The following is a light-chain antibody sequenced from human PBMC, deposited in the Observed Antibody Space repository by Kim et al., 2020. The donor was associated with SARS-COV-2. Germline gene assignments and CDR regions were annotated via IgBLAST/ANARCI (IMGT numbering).Light chain of an antibody. CDR2: SKN. CDR3: NSRDSNDNVV. J-gene: IGLJ2*01. CDR1: SLRSYY. Sequence: VAVGQTGRITCQGNSLRSYYATWYQQKPGQAPIVVIYSKNNRPSGIPDRFSGSSSGNTASLTITGTQAGDEADYYCNSRDSNDNVVFGGGTQLTVL. V-gene: IGLV3-19*01.